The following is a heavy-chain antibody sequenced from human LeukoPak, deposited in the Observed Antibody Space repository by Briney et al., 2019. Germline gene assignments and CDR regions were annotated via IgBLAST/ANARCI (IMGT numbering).Heavy chain of an antibody. CDR2: VNESGST. V-gene: IGHV4-34*01. D-gene: IGHD4-23*01. CDR1: GESFSGYY. J-gene: IGHJ3*02. Sequence: SETLSLTCAVYGESFSGYYWSWIRQPPGKGLEWIGEVNESGSTNYNPSLKSRVTIPVDTSKNQFPLKLSSVTAADTAVYYCAREGIDYGGNLDAFDIWGQGTMVTVSS. CDR3: AREGIDYGGNLDAFDI.